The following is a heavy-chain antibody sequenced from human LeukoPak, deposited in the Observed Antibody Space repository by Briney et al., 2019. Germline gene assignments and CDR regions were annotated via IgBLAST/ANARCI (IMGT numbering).Heavy chain of an antibody. CDR3: ARLGYDSSGYYPGEQAYYFDY. J-gene: IGHJ4*02. D-gene: IGHD3-22*01. CDR1: GYTFTSYA. V-gene: IGHV7-4-1*02. CDR2: INTNTGNP. Sequence: ASVKVSCKASGYTFTSYAMNWVRQAPGQGLEWMGWINTNTGNPTYAQGFTGRFVFSLDTSVSTAYLQISSLMAEDTAVYYYARLGYDSSGYYPGEQAYYFDYWGQGTLVTVSS.